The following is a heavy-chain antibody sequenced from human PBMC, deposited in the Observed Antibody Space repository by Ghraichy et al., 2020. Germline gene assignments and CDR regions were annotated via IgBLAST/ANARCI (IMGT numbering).Heavy chain of an antibody. Sequence: SVKVSCKASGGTLSNNAISWVRQAPGQGLEWMGRVIPILNIPNYEQKFQGRVKIIADRSTNTVSLELTSLRSDDTAVYYCARDWGAAAAVSGSSWGQGTLITVSS. CDR1: GGTLSNNA. D-gene: IGHD6-25*01. CDR3: ARDWGAAAAVSGSS. V-gene: IGHV1-69*04. J-gene: IGHJ5*02. CDR2: VIPILNIP.